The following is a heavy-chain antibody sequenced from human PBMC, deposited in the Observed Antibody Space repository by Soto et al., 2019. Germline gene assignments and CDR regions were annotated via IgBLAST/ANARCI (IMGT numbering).Heavy chain of an antibody. CDR1: GFTFSNYA. J-gene: IGHJ4*02. CDR2: ISYDGGTK. CDR3: VRAPKRFLGWLYSEY. V-gene: IGHV3-30-3*01. D-gene: IGHD3-3*01. Sequence: GGSLRLSCAASGFTFSNYAMHWVRQAPGKGMEWVTIISYDGGTKYYTDSVKGRFTISRDNSKNTLYLQMNSQRPKDTAVYYCVRAPKRFLGWLYSEYWGQGTLVTVSS.